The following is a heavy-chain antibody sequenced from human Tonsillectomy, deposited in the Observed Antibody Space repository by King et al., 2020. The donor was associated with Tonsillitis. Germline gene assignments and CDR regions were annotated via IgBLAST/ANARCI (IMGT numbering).Heavy chain of an antibody. CDR1: GFTFSIYS. D-gene: IGHD6-19*01. V-gene: IGHV3-21*01. CDR2: ISSSSRYT. CDR3: ARDTREVEWLVGRDPFDI. J-gene: IGHJ3*02. Sequence: VQLVESGGGLVKPGGSLRLSCAASGFTFSIYSMNWVRQAPGKGLEWVASISSSSRYTFYADSLKGRFTISRDNAKNSLDLQMNSLRAEDTAVYYCARDTREVEWLVGRDPFDIWGQGTMVTVSS.